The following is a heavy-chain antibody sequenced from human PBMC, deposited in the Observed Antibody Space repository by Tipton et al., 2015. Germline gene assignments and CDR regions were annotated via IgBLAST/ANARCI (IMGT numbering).Heavy chain of an antibody. D-gene: IGHD2-2*01. J-gene: IGHJ4*02. Sequence: SLRLSCAASGFTFSSYWMSWVRQAPGKGLEWVANIKQDGSEKYYVDSVKGRFTISRENANNSLYLQMNSLRAEDTAVYYCATEPAGFCITTKCYHFDHWGQGALVTVSS. CDR1: GFTFSSYW. CDR2: IKQDGSEK. V-gene: IGHV3-7*01. CDR3: ATEPAGFCITTKCYHFDH.